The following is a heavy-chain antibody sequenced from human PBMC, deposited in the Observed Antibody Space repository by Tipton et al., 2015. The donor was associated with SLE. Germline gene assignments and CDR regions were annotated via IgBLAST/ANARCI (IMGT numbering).Heavy chain of an antibody. Sequence: LRLSCAVYGGSFSGYYWSWIRQPPGKGLEWIGEINHSGSTNYNPSLKSRVTISVDTSKNQFSLRLSSVTAADTAVYYCARYGDWGSDYWGQGTLVTVSS. CDR3: ARYGDWGSDY. CDR2: INHSGST. J-gene: IGHJ4*02. CDR1: GGSFSGYY. V-gene: IGHV4-34*01. D-gene: IGHD7-27*01.